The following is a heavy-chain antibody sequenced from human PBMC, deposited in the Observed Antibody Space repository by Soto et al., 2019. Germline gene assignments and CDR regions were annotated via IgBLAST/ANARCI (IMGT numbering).Heavy chain of an antibody. CDR2: IDCEDTK. V-gene: IGHV2-70*04. Sequence: SGPTLVNPTQTLTLTCTVSGFSLSGTGMRVTWIRQPPGKALEWLARIDCEDTKLYSTSLKTRLSISKDTSKNHVVLTMTNMAPVDTATYYCARDFYGMDVWGPGTTVTVSS. J-gene: IGHJ6*02. CDR3: ARDFYGMDV. CDR1: GFSLSGTGMR.